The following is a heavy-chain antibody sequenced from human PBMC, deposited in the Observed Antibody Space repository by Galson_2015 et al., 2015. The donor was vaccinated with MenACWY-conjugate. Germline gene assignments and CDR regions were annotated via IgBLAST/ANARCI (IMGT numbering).Heavy chain of an antibody. CDR3: TTDYFGQYFFDS. V-gene: IGHV3-15*01. D-gene: IGHD2/OR15-2a*01. CDR2: IKSKTHSGTP. J-gene: IGHJ4*02. CDR1: GFTFSNAW. Sequence: SLRLSCAASGFTFSNAWMTWLRQAPGKGLEWVGRIKSKTHSGTPDYAAPVNGRFTISRDDSRNTVYLEMNGLKAEDTGLYYCTTDYFGQYFFDSWGQGTPVTVSS.